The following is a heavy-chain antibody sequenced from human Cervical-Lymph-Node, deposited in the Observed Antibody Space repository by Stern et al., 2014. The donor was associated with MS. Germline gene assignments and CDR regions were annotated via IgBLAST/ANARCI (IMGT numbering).Heavy chain of an antibody. CDR2: ISPYNGDT. V-gene: IGHV1-18*01. D-gene: IGHD2-2*01. Sequence: VQLVESGAEVKKPGASVRVSCKTYGYTFINYAITWVQQAPGQGLEWMGWISPYNGDTYYAQKFQNRVNMTTDSSASTAYMDLRSLRSDDTAIYYCARSIVVVPTSVGAVVNWFDPWGQGTPVTVSS. CDR1: GYTFINYA. J-gene: IGHJ5*02. CDR3: ARSIVVVPTSVGAVVNWFDP.